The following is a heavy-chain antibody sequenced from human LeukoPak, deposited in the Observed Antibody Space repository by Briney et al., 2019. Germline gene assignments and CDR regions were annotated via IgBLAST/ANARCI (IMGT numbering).Heavy chain of an antibody. CDR3: AIEGYQLLTAFDY. J-gene: IGHJ4*02. V-gene: IGHV3-30-3*01. CDR2: ISYDGSNK. Sequence: GGSLRLSCAASGFTFSSYAMHWVRQAPGKGLEWVAVISYDGSNKYYADSVKGRFTISRDNSKNTLYLQMNSLRAEDTAVYYCAIEGYQLLTAFDYWGQGTLVTVSS. CDR1: GFTFSSYA. D-gene: IGHD2-2*01.